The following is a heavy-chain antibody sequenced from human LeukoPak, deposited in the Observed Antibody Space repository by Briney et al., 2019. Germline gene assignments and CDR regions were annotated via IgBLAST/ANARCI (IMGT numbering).Heavy chain of an antibody. J-gene: IGHJ4*02. CDR1: GFTFSSYE. Sequence: GGSLSLSCVASGFTFSSYEMNWVRQAPGKGLEWVSYISSSGNTIYYADSVKGRFTISRDNAKNSLYLQMNSLRAEDTAVYYCARDWFDGDYDRFDYWGQGTLVTVSS. CDR2: ISSSGNTI. V-gene: IGHV3-48*03. D-gene: IGHD4-17*01. CDR3: ARDWFDGDYDRFDY.